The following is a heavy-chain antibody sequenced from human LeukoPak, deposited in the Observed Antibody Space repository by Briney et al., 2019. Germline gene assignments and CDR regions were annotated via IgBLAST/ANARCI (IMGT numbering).Heavy chain of an antibody. CDR3: ARDGRLHGSGYDY. CDR1: GLTFSNHG. D-gene: IGHD3-10*01. V-gene: IGHV3-30*19. J-gene: IGHJ4*02. CDR2: ISYDGSNK. Sequence: GGSLRLSCAASGLTFSNHGMHWVRQAPGKGLEWVAVISYDGSNKYYADSVKGRFTISRDNSKNTLYLQMNSLRAEDTAVYYCARDGRLHGSGYDYWGQGTLVTVSS.